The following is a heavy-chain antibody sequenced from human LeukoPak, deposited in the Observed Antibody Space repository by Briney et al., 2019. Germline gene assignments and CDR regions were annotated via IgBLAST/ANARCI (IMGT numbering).Heavy chain of an antibody. CDR1: GFTFSSYA. CDR3: AREEWELLLGYGMDV. J-gene: IGHJ6*02. V-gene: IGHV3-30-3*01. Sequence: GESLRLSCAASGFTFSSYAMHWVRQAPGKGLEWVAVISYDGSNKYYADSVKGRFTISRDNSKNTLYLQMNSLRAEDTAVYYCAREEWELLLGYGMDVWGQGTTVTVSS. D-gene: IGHD1-26*01. CDR2: ISYDGSNK.